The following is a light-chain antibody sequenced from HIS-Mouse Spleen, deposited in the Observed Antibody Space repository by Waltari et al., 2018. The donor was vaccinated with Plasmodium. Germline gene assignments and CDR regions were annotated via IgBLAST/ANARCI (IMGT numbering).Light chain of an antibody. CDR1: SSNIGSNT. V-gene: IGLV1-44*01. CDR3: AAWDDSLNGYV. J-gene: IGLJ1*01. Sequence: QSVLTQPPSASGTPGQRVTISCSGSSSNIGSNTVNWYQQLPGTAPKRLIYSNNQRPSGVPDGFSGSKSGTSAALAISGLQSEDEADYYCAAWDDSLNGYVFGTGTKVTVL. CDR2: SNN.